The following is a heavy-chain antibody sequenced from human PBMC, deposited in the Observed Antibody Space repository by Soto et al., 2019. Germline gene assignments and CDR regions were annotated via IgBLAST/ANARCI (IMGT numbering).Heavy chain of an antibody. V-gene: IGHV3-23*01. CDR2: ISGSGGST. D-gene: IGHD3-3*01. CDR3: AKQIAGKYYDFWSGPFDY. J-gene: IGHJ4*02. Sequence: GSLRLSCAASGFTFSSYAMSWVRQAPGKGLEWVSAISGSGGSTYYADSVKGRFTISRDNSKNTLYLQMNSLRAEDTAVYYCAKQIAGKYYDFWSGPFDYWGQRTLVTVSS. CDR1: GFTFSSYA.